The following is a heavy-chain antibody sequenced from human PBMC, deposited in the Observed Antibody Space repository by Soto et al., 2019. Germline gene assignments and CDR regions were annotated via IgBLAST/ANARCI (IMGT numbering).Heavy chain of an antibody. Sequence: SETLSLTCTVSGVSISSYYWSWIRQPPGKGLEWIGYIYYSGSTNYNPSLKSRVTISVDTSKNQFSLKLSSVTAADTAVYYCARHSSDYDYWGQGTLVTVS. V-gene: IGHV4-59*08. D-gene: IGHD6-19*01. CDR3: ARHSSDYDY. CDR2: IYYSGST. J-gene: IGHJ4*02. CDR1: GVSISSYY.